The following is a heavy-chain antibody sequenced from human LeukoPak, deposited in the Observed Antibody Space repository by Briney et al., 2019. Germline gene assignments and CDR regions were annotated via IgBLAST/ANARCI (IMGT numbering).Heavy chain of an antibody. D-gene: IGHD3-16*02. Sequence: GASVKVSCKASGYTFTSYAMNWVRQAPGQGLEWMGWINTNTGNPTYAQGFTGRFVFSLDTSVSTTYLRISSLKAEDTAVYYCARAYQRLGELSLPDYWGQGTLVTVSS. CDR1: GYTFTSYA. CDR3: ARAYQRLGELSLPDY. CDR2: INTNTGNP. V-gene: IGHV7-4-1*02. J-gene: IGHJ4*02.